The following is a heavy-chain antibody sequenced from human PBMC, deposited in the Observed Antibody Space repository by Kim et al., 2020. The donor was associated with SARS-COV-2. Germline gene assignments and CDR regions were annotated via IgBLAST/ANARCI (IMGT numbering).Heavy chain of an antibody. D-gene: IGHD3-22*01. CDR1: GGSISSSSYY. Sequence: SETLSLTCTVSGGSISSSSYYWGWIRQPPGKGLEWIGSIYYSGITYYNPSLKSRVTISVDTSKNQFSLKLSSVTAADTAVYYCARRVVIHWYFDLWGRGTLVTVSS. V-gene: IGHV4-39*01. CDR3: ARRVVIHWYFDL. J-gene: IGHJ2*01. CDR2: IYYSGIT.